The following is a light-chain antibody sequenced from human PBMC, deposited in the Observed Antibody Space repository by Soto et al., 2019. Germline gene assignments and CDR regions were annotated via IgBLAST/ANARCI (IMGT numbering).Light chain of an antibody. Sequence: EIVLTQSPGTLSLSPGERATLSCRASQSVSSIYLAWYQQKPGQAPRLLIYGASSRATGTPDRFSGSGSGTDFTLTISRLEPEDFVVYYCQQYGSSPYTFGQGTKLEIK. CDR2: GAS. J-gene: IGKJ2*01. CDR1: QSVSSIY. CDR3: QQYGSSPYT. V-gene: IGKV3-20*01.